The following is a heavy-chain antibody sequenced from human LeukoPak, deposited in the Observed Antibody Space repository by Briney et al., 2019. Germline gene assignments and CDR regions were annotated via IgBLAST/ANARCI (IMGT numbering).Heavy chain of an antibody. CDR2: IIWNGGRT. D-gene: IGHD2-15*01. CDR1: VFSFDDYG. Sequence: GGSLRLSCAASVFSFDDYGMSWVRQAPGKGLQWVSGIIWNGGRTEYADSVRGRFTISRDNAKSSLYLQMNGLRDEDTALYYCARGGYCSGETTCSSTFDYWGQGALVTVSP. V-gene: IGHV3-20*04. J-gene: IGHJ4*02. CDR3: ARGGYCSGETTCSSTFDY.